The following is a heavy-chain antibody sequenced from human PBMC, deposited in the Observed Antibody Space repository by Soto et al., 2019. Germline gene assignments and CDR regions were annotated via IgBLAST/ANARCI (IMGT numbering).Heavy chain of an antibody. D-gene: IGHD4-4*01. CDR1: GGSLTGYY. J-gene: IGHJ5*02. CDR3: ARGISVWVRSYRNFFDP. V-gene: IGHV4-34*01. Sequence: KTSETLSLTCAVYGGSLTGYYWTWIRQPPGNGLEWIGEINHSGSTSYDSSLKSRVTISLDTSKNQFSLKLTSVTAADRAVYYCARGISVWVRSYRNFFDPWGQGTLVTVSS. CDR2: INHSGST.